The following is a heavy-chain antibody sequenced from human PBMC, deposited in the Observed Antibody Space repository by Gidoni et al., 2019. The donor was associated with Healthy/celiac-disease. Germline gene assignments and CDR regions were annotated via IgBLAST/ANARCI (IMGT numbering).Heavy chain of an antibody. J-gene: IGHJ4*02. D-gene: IGHD1-26*01. CDR1: GFTFSSYA. CDR3: AKDGLGATTFGY. Sequence: EVQLLESGGGLVQPGGSLRLSCAASGFTFSSYAMSWVRQAPGKGLEWVSAISGSGGSTYYADSVKGRFTISRDNYKNTLYLQMNSLRAEETAVYYCAKDGLGATTFGYWGQGTLVTVSS. V-gene: IGHV3-23*01. CDR2: ISGSGGST.